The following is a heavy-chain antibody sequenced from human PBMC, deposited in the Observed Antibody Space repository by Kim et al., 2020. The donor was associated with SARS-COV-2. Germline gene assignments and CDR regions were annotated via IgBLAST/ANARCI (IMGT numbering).Heavy chain of an antibody. J-gene: IGHJ4*02. D-gene: IGHD3-3*01. Sequence: ASVKVSCKASGYTFTSYGISWVRQAPGQGLEWMGWISAYNGNTNYAQKLQGRVTMTTDTSTSTAYMELRSLRSDDTAVYYCAREMSSRITIFGVVISSTPPFDYWGQGTLVTVSS. CDR2: ISAYNGNT. CDR3: AREMSSRITIFGVVISSTPPFDY. V-gene: IGHV1-18*01. CDR1: GYTFTSYG.